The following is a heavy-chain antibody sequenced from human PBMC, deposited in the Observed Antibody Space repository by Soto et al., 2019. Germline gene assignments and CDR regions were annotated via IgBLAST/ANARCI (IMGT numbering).Heavy chain of an antibody. J-gene: IGHJ3*02. CDR3: AGSSRVVVAATGAFDI. Sequence: GGSLRLSCAASGFTFSSYAMSWVRQAPGKGLEWVSAISGSGGSTYYADSVKGRFTISRDNSKNTLYLQMNSLRAEDTAVYYCAGSSRVVVAATGAFDIWGQGTMVTVSS. CDR1: GFTFSSYA. V-gene: IGHV3-23*01. D-gene: IGHD2-15*01. CDR2: ISGSGGST.